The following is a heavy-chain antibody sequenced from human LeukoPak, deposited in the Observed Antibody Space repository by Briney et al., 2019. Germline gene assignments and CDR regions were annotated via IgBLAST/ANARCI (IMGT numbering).Heavy chain of an antibody. Sequence: PGGSLRLSCAASGFTFSSYWMSWVRQAPGKGLEWVANIKQDGSEKYYVDSVKGRFTISRDNAKNSLYLQMNSLRAEDTAVYYCARPQGDYDFWSGPDYWGQGTLVTVSS. CDR1: GFTFSSYW. CDR2: IKQDGSEK. D-gene: IGHD3-3*01. CDR3: ARPQGDYDFWSGPDY. V-gene: IGHV3-7*01. J-gene: IGHJ4*02.